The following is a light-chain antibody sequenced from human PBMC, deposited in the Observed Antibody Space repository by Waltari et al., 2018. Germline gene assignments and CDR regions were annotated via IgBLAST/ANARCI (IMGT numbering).Light chain of an antibody. J-gene: IGLJ3*02. CDR2: DKT. V-gene: IGLV1-40*01. CDR3: QCCDSSLSGSV. Sequence: YQQLPGTAPKLLLYDKTKRPSGVPDRFSGSKSGTSDSLAITGLQSEDEADYYCQCCDSSLSGSVFGGGTKLTVL.